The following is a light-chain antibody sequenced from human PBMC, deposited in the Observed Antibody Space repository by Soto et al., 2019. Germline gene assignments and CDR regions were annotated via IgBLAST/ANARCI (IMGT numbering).Light chain of an antibody. CDR2: DVT. Sequence: SVLTQPRSVSGSPGQSVAISCTGTSSDVGGYNYVSWYQQHPGKAPKLIIYDVTKRPSGVPDRFSGSSSGNTASLTISGLQAEDEADYFCCSYAGSYSYVLGTGTKVTVL. CDR3: CSYAGSYSYV. CDR1: SSDVGGYNY. J-gene: IGLJ1*01. V-gene: IGLV2-11*01.